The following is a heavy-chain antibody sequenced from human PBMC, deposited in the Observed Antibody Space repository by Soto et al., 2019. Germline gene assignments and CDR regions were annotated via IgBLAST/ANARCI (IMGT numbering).Heavy chain of an antibody. J-gene: IGHJ4*02. D-gene: IGHD2-2*01. V-gene: IGHV3-23*01. CDR3: AKARCSTTNCYVPDY. CDR1: GFTFSTYT. CDR2: ISGSGGSP. Sequence: EVQLLESGGALLQPGGSLRLSCVASGFTFSTYTMAWVRQAPGKGLEWVSAISGSGGSPSYADSVQGRFSISRDNPTNTLYLQMNSLRGEDTAMYYCAKARCSTTNCYVPDYWGQGTLVTVSS.